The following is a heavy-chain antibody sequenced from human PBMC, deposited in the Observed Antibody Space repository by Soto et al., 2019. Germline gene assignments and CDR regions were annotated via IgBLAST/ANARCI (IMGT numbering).Heavy chain of an antibody. J-gene: IGHJ3*02. CDR2: INPNSGGT. D-gene: IGHD2-8*01. Sequence: QVQLVQSGAEVKKPGASVKVSCKASGYTFTGYYMHWVRQAPGQGLEWMGWINPNSGGTNYAQKFQGRVTMTRDTSISTAYMELSRLRSDDTAVYYCARDAGGRSRPLLYFDICGQGTMVTVSS. CDR3: ARDAGGRSRPLLYFDI. CDR1: GYTFTGYY. V-gene: IGHV1-2*02.